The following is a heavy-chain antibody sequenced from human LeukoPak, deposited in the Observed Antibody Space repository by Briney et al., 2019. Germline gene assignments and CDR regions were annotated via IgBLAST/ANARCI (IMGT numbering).Heavy chain of an antibody. V-gene: IGHV3-9*01. D-gene: IGHD6-13*01. J-gene: IGHJ6*02. Sequence: GRSLRLSCAASGFTFDDYVMHWVRQAPGKGLEWVSGISWNSGSIGYADSVKGRFTISRDNAKNSLYLQMNSLRAEDTALYYCAKDLSSSWYDTHYYYGMDVWGQGTTVTVSS. CDR2: ISWNSGSI. CDR3: AKDLSSSWYDTHYYYGMDV. CDR1: GFTFDDYV.